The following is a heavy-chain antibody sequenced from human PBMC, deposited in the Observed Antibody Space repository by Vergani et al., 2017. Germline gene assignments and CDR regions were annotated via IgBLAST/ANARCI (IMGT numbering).Heavy chain of an antibody. CDR2: IIPIFGTA. Sequence: QVQLVQSGAEVKKPGSSVKVSCKASGGTFSSYAISWVRQAPGQGLEWMGGIIPIFGTANYAQKFQGRVTITADESTSTAYMELSSLRSEDTAVYYCARGIVVPGAPPCGYYYYYMDVWGKGTTVTVSS. CDR3: ARGIVVPGAPPCGYYYYYMDV. J-gene: IGHJ6*03. V-gene: IGHV1-69*01. CDR1: GGTFSSYA. D-gene: IGHD2-2*01.